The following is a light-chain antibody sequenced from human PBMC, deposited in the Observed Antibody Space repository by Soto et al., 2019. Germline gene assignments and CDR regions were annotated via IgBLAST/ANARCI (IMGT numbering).Light chain of an antibody. V-gene: IGKV3-15*01. CDR1: QTVSSN. CDR3: HQYNNWPPST. J-gene: IGKJ1*01. CDR2: GAS. Sequence: EIVMTQSPATLSVSPGERATLSCRASQTVSSNLPWYQQKTGQAPRLLIYGASTRATGIPARFSGSGSGTEFTLTVSSAQSEDFAVYYCHQYNNWPPSTFGQGNKVEIK.